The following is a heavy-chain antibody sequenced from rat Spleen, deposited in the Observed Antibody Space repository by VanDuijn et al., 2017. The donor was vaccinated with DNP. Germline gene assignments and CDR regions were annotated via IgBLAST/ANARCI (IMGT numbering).Heavy chain of an antibody. CDR2: INPYGGDT. Sequence: EVYLVETGGGLVQPGRSLKLSCVASGFTFSDYWMFWLRQVPEKGLEWIATINPYGGDTYYSDSVRGRFTVSRNNAGNTIYLQMDSLRSEDTATYYCARWYNPGYCFDYWGQGVMVTVSS. CDR1: GFTFSDYW. J-gene: IGHJ2*01. V-gene: IGHV5-58*01. D-gene: IGHD4-3*01. CDR3: ARWYNPGYCFDY.